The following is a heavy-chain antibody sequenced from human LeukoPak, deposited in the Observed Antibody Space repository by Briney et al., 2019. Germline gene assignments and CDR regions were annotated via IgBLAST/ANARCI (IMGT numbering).Heavy chain of an antibody. CDR1: GFTFSSYS. D-gene: IGHD2-15*01. V-gene: IGHV3-48*04. CDR3: ARRPSGYCSGGSCYGFQH. CDR2: ISSSSNTI. Sequence: GGSLRLSCAASGFTFSSYSMNWVRQAPGKGLEWISYISSSSNTIYYADSVKGRFTISRDNAKNSLYLQMNSLRAEDTAVYYCARRPSGYCSGGSCYGFQHWGQGTLVTVSS. J-gene: IGHJ1*01.